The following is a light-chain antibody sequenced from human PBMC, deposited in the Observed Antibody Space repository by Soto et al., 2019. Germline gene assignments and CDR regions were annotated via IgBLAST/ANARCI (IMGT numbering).Light chain of an antibody. Sequence: QSALTQPPSASGSPGQSVTISCTGTSSDVGGYNYVSWYQQHPGKAPKVMIYDVNKRPSGVPDRFSGSKSGNTASLTVSGLQAEDEADYYCSSHAGSYTCEGVFGGGTKLTVL. J-gene: IGLJ2*01. V-gene: IGLV2-8*01. CDR2: DVN. CDR3: SSHAGSYTCEGV. CDR1: SSDVGGYNY.